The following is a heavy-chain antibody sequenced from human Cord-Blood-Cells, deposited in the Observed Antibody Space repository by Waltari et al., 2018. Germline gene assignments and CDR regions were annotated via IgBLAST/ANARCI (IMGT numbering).Heavy chain of an antibody. Sequence: QVQLQQWGAGLLKPSETLSLTCAVYGGSFSGHYCSWLRQPPGQGLEWIGEINHSGSTNYNPSLKSRVTISVDTSKNQFSLKLSSVTAADTAVYYCARGWGGIAARPKSYYFDYWGQGTLVTVSS. CDR3: ARGWGGIAARPKSYYFDY. CDR2: INHSGST. V-gene: IGHV4-34*01. D-gene: IGHD6-6*01. J-gene: IGHJ4*02. CDR1: GGSFSGHY.